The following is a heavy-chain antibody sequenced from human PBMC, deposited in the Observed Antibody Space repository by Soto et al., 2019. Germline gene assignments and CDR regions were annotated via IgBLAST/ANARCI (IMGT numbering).Heavy chain of an antibody. CDR2: IYYSGST. D-gene: IGHD3-10*01. V-gene: IGHV4-39*01. CDR1: GGSISSSSYY. CDR3: ARGVYYYGSGSSYYFDY. Sequence: PSETLSLTCTVSGGSISSSSYYWGWIRQPPGKGLEWIGSIYYSGSTYYNPSLKSRVTISVDTSKNQFSLKLSSVTAADTAVYYCARGVYYYGSGSSYYFDYWGQGTLVTVSS. J-gene: IGHJ4*02.